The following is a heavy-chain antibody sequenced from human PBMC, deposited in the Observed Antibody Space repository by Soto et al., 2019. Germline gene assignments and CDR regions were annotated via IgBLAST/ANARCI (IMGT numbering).Heavy chain of an antibody. CDR2: IYYSGST. CDR1: GGSISSGDYY. V-gene: IGHV4-30-4*01. J-gene: IGHJ5*02. CDR3: ARGYYDILTGYPNWFDP. Sequence: SETLSLTCTVSGGSISSGDYYWSWIRQPPGKGLEWIGYIYYSGSTYYNPSLKSRVTISVDTSKNQFSLKLSSVTAADTAVYYCARGYYDILTGYPNWFDPWGQGTMVTVYS. D-gene: IGHD3-9*01.